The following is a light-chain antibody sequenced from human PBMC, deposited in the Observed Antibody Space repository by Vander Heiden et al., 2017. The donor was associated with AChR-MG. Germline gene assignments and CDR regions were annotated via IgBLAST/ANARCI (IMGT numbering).Light chain of an antibody. Sequence: QSVLTQPPSASETPGQRVIISCSGSNSNIGSNTVNWYSQLPGTAPSLVIDSSTQRPAGVPDRFSGSRSGTSASLAISWLQSEDEGDYYCAAWDDSLSGVIFGGGTKVTVL. CDR1: NSNIGSNT. CDR2: SST. V-gene: IGLV1-44*01. J-gene: IGLJ2*01. CDR3: AAWDDSLSGVI.